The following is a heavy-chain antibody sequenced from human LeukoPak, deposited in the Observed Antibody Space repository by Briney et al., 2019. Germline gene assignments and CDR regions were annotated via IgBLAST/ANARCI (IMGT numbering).Heavy chain of an antibody. Sequence: SETLSLTCTVSGGSLTNYYWNWIRQSPGKGLEWIGHTYYSGNTNYNPSLKSRVTISIDTSKNQFSLKLSSVTAADTAVYYCTRGRAYYDSTGYYYWGRGILVTVSS. CDR3: TRGRAYYDSTGYYY. J-gene: IGHJ4*02. CDR1: GGSLTNYY. V-gene: IGHV4-59*01. D-gene: IGHD3-22*01. CDR2: TYYSGNT.